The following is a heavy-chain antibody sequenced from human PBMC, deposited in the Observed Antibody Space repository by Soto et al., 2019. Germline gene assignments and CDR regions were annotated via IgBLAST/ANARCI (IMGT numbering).Heavy chain of an antibody. CDR3: ARSFGWYAIYH. CDR1: SASIITEQR. Sequence: QMQLQESGPGLVKPSETLSLTCAVSSASIITEQRWTWVRQPPGKGLEWIGEIHHSGSTNNNPSLRSRVTMSVDKSKNRFSLNLNSVTGAYTSLYYCARSFGWYAIYHWGQGTLVIVSS. D-gene: IGHD6-19*01. CDR2: IHHSGST. J-gene: IGHJ1*01. V-gene: IGHV4-4*02.